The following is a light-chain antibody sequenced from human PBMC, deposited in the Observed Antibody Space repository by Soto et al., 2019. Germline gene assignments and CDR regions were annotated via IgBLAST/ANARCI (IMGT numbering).Light chain of an antibody. Sequence: DIQMTQSPSTXSAXXXXRXXXTXRASQSISNWLAWYQQKPGRAPDLLISKASTLESGVPSRFSGSGSGTEFTLTISGLQPDDFATYYCQQYNSYSGTFGQGTKV. CDR3: QQYNSYSGT. CDR1: QSISNW. CDR2: KAS. V-gene: IGKV1-5*03. J-gene: IGKJ1*01.